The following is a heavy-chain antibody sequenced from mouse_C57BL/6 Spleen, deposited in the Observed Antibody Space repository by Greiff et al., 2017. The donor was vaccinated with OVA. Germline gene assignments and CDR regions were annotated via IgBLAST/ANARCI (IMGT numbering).Heavy chain of an antibody. J-gene: IGHJ2*01. Sequence: VQLQQSGPVLVKPGASVKMSCKASGYTFTDYYMNWVKQSHGKSLEWIGVINPYNGGTSYNQKFKGKATLTVDKSSSTAYMELNSLTSEDSAVYYCARRGGRGDYFDYWGQGTTLTVSS. D-gene: IGHD1-1*01. CDR3: ARRGGRGDYFDY. V-gene: IGHV1-19*01. CDR1: GYTFTDYY. CDR2: INPYNGGT.